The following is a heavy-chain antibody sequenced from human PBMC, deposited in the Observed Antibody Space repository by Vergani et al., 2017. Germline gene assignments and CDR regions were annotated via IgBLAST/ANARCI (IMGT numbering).Heavy chain of an antibody. CDR3: ATQSLRLVAVAGTDYYYGMDV. J-gene: IGHJ6*02. Sequence: EVQLVQSGAEVKKPGESLRISCKGSGYSFTSYWISWVRQMPGKGLEWMGRIDPSDSYTNYSPSFQGHVTISADKSISPAYLQWSSLKASDTAMYYCATQSLRLVAVAGTDYYYGMDVWGQGTTVTVSS. CDR1: GYSFTSYW. D-gene: IGHD6-19*01. CDR2: IDPSDSYT. V-gene: IGHV5-10-1*03.